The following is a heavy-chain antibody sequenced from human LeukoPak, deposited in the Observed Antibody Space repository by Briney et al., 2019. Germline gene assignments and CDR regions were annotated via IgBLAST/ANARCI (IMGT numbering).Heavy chain of an antibody. J-gene: IGHJ2*01. D-gene: IGHD3-22*01. Sequence: PSETLSLTCTVSGGSISSYYWSWIRQPPGRGLEGIGYIYYTGNTNYNPSLKSRVTISVDTSKNQFSLKLSSVTAADTAVYYCARDRVDSSGPGWYFDLWGRGTLVTVSS. V-gene: IGHV4-59*01. CDR3: ARDRVDSSGPGWYFDL. CDR1: GGSISSYY. CDR2: IYYTGNT.